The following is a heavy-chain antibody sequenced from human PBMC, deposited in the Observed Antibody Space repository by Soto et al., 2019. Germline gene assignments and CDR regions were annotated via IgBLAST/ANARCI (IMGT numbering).Heavy chain of an antibody. CDR1: GDSVSSNSVA. CDR3: ARSGSYENWFDP. J-gene: IGHJ5*02. D-gene: IGHD3-10*01. Sequence: SQTLSLTCAISGDSVSSNSVAWNWIRQSPSRGLEWLGSTYYRSKWYNDYAVSVKTRITINPDTSKNQFSLQLNSVTPEDTAVYYCARSGSYENWFDPWGQGTLVTVSS. V-gene: IGHV6-1*01. CDR2: TYYRSKWYN.